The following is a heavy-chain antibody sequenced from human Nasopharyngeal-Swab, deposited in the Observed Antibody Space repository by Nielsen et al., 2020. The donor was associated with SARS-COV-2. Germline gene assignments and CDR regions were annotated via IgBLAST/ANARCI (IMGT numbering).Heavy chain of an antibody. CDR2: IDWDDDK. D-gene: IGHD3-9*01. Sequence: PTLVKPTQTLTLTCTFSGFSLSTSGMCVSWIRQPPGKALEWLALIDWDDDKYYSTSLKTRLTISKDTSKNQVVLTMTNMDPVDTATYYCARIRYDILTGYYIGFDYWGQGTLVTVSS. CDR1: GFSLSTSGMC. CDR3: ARIRYDILTGYYIGFDY. V-gene: IGHV2-70*01. J-gene: IGHJ4*02.